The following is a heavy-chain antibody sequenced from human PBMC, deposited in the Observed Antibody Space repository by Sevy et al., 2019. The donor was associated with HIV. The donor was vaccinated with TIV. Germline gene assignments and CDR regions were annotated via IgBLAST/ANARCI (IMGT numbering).Heavy chain of an antibody. Sequence: GGSLRLSCAASGFTLTDFYMSWIRQAPGKGLEWVSYINSGGSVIYYADSVKGRFTISRDNAKNSLYLQMNSLRAEDTAEYYCAREGQVGYGLYVWGQGTTVTVSS. D-gene: IGHD1-26*01. CDR1: GFTLTDFY. V-gene: IGHV3-11*01. J-gene: IGHJ6*02. CDR3: AREGQVGYGLYV. CDR2: INSGGSVI.